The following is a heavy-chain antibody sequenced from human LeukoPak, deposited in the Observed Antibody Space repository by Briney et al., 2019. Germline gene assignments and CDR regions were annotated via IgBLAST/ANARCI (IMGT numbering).Heavy chain of an antibody. J-gene: IGHJ4*02. Sequence: GGSLRLSCAASGFTFSSYAMSWVRQAPGKGLEWVSYLNSASSIIYYADSVKGRFTISRDNAKNSLYLQMNSLRDEDTAVYYCARGGVYDSSGYYLIDFWGQGTLVTVSS. CDR1: GFTFSSYA. V-gene: IGHV3-48*02. CDR2: LNSASSII. CDR3: ARGGVYDSSGYYLIDF. D-gene: IGHD3-22*01.